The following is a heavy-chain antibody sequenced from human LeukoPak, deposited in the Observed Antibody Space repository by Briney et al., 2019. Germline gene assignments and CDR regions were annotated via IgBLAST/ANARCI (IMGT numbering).Heavy chain of an antibody. D-gene: IGHD2/OR15-2a*01. J-gene: IGHJ1*01. CDR3: AILEY. V-gene: IGHV3-48*03. Sequence: GGSLRLSCAASGFTFSSYEMNWVRQAPGKGLEWVSYISSSGSTIYYADSVKGRFTISRDNSRNTVFLQMSSLRVDDTAVYYCAILEYWGQGSLVVVS. CDR2: ISSSGSTI. CDR1: GFTFSSYE.